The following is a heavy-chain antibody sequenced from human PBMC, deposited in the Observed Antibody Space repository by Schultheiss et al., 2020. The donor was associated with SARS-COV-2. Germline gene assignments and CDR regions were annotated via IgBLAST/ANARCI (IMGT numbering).Heavy chain of an antibody. J-gene: IGHJ6*02. D-gene: IGHD3-10*01. CDR3: ARGANWVAGESLRLDYGMDV. Sequence: GGSLRLSCAASEFTFSDYYMSWIRQAPGKGLEWVSYISSSSSTIYYADSVKGRFTISRDNSNNTLYLQMNSLRAEDTAVYYCARGANWVAGESLRLDYGMDVWGQGTTVTVSS. V-gene: IGHV3-11*04. CDR1: EFTFSDYY. CDR2: ISSSSSTI.